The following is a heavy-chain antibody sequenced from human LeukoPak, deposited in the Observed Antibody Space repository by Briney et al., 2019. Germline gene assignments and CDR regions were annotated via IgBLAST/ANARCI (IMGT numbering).Heavy chain of an antibody. CDR2: ISYDGSNK. J-gene: IGHJ4*02. CDR1: GFTFSSYA. V-gene: IGHV3-30-3*01. CDR3: ARDLVEEMATSGVLDY. D-gene: IGHD5-24*01. Sequence: GGSLRLSCAASGFTFSSYAMHWVRQAPGKGLEWVAVISYDGSNKYYADSVKGRFTISRDNSKNTPYQQMNSLRAEDTAVYYGARDLVEEMATSGVLDYWGQGTLVTVSS.